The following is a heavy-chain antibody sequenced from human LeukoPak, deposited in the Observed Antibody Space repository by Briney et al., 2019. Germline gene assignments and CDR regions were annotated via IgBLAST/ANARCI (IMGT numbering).Heavy chain of an antibody. CDR1: GVSLSGYY. CDR2: INHSGRT. V-gene: IGHV4-34*01. J-gene: IGHJ5*02. D-gene: IGHD3-10*01. Sequence: SETLSLTCAVYGVSLSGYYWGWIRQTPGKGLEWIGEINHSGRTNYNPSLKSRVTISADTSKNQFSLELRSVTAADTAVYYCARAYYSTSWFPHWGQGALVTVSS. CDR3: ARAYYSTSWFPH.